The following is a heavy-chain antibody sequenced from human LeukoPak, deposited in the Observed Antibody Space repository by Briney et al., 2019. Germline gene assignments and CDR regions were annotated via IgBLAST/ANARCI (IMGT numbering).Heavy chain of an antibody. Sequence: ASVKVSCKVSGYTLTELSMHWVRQAPGKGLEWMGGFDPEDGETIYAQKFQGRVTMTEDTSTDTAYMELSSLRSDDTAMYYCARDRGLAPYTRGWYGRGSPMSDAFDIWGQGTMVTVSS. CDR3: ARDRGLAPYTRGWYGRGSPMSDAFDI. CDR2: FDPEDGET. V-gene: IGHV1-24*01. J-gene: IGHJ3*02. D-gene: IGHD6-19*01. CDR1: GYTLTELS.